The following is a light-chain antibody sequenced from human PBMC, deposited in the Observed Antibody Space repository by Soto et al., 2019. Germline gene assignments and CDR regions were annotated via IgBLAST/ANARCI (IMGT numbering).Light chain of an antibody. Sequence: DIQMTQSPSSLSAFVGDRVTIAFRASVTISRYLNWYQQKSGKAPKLLISAASSLESGVPPRFSGSGSGTDFTLTITSLQPEDFATYYCQQSHSIPWTFGQGTKVDI. CDR1: VTISRY. J-gene: IGKJ1*01. CDR2: AAS. V-gene: IGKV1-39*01. CDR3: QQSHSIPWT.